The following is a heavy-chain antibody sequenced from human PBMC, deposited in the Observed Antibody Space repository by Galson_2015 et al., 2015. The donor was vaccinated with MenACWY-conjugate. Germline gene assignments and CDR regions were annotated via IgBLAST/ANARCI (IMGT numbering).Heavy chain of an antibody. Sequence: SETLSLTCTISGGSISSTTYYWAWIRRTPGKGLEWIGSIYFRGDTYYNPSLKSRLSISVDTSKNQFSLKLSSVSAADTAVYYCARLPRGINLILEGSWGQGILVTVSS. D-gene: IGHD3-22*01. V-gene: IGHV4-39*01. CDR2: IYFRGDT. CDR3: ARLPRGINLILEGS. J-gene: IGHJ5*02. CDR1: GGSISSTTYY.